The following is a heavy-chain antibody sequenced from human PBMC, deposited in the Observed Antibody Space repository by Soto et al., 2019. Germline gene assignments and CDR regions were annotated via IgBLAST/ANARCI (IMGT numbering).Heavy chain of an antibody. J-gene: IGHJ4*02. CDR2: MNPNSGNT. CDR3: AREAAALGNDY. CDR1: GYTFTSYD. D-gene: IGHD2-2*01. V-gene: IGHV1-8*01. Sequence: ASVKVSCKASGYTFTSYDINWVRQASGQGLEWMGWMNPNSGNTGYAQRFQGRVTMTRNTSISTAYMELSSLRSEDTAVYYCAREAAALGNDYWGQGTLVTVSS.